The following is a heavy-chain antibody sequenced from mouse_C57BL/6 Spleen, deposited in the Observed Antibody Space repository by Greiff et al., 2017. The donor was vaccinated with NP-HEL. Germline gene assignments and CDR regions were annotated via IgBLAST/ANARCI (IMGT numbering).Heavy chain of an antibody. D-gene: IGHD2-3*01. CDR3: AREFYDGYYAMDY. Sequence: VQLQQSGPELVKPGASVKIPCKASGYTFTDYNMDWVKQSHGKSLEWIGDINPNNGGTIYNQKFKGKATLTVDKSSSTAYMELRNLTSEDTAVYYCAREFYDGYYAMDYWGQGTSLTVSS. J-gene: IGHJ4*01. V-gene: IGHV1-18*01. CDR2: INPNNGGT. CDR1: GYTFTDYN.